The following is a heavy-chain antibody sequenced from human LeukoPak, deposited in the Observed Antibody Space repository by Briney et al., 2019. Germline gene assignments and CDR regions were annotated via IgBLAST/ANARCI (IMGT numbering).Heavy chain of an antibody. V-gene: IGHV1-2*02. Sequence: GASVKVSCKASGYTFIGYYLHWVRQAPGQGLEWMGWINPTSGGTNYAQKFQDRVTMTRDTSINTAYMELSRLTSDDTAVYYCARLVGLSTTASYWGLGTLVIVSS. D-gene: IGHD5/OR15-5a*01. J-gene: IGHJ4*02. CDR3: ARLVGLSTTASY. CDR2: INPTSGGT. CDR1: GYTFIGYY.